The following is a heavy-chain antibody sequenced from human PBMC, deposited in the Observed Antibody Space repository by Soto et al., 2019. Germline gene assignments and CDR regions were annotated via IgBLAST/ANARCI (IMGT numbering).Heavy chain of an antibody. D-gene: IGHD6-13*01. Sequence: VQLVESGGGVVQPGRSLRLSCAASGFTFSSYGMHWVRQAPGKGLEWVAVISYDGSNKYYADSVKGRFTISRDNSKNTLYLQMNSLRAEDTAVYYCAKDQGIAAAGMDYWGQGTLVTVSS. CDR2: ISYDGSNK. V-gene: IGHV3-30*18. CDR1: GFTFSSYG. CDR3: AKDQGIAAAGMDY. J-gene: IGHJ4*02.